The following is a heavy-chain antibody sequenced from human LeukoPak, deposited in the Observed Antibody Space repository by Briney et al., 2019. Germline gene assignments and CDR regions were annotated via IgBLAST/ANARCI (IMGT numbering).Heavy chain of an antibody. J-gene: IGHJ5*02. CDR2: INYSGRT. Sequence: PSQTLSLTCTVSGGSISSGDYYWGWIRQPPGKGLEWIALINYSGRTFYNPSLKSRVTISVDMSKNQFSLNLNSVTAADTAVYYCARRRKDLNWFDPWGQGTLVTVSS. V-gene: IGHV4-39*01. CDR3: ARRRKDLNWFDP. CDR1: GGSISSGDYY.